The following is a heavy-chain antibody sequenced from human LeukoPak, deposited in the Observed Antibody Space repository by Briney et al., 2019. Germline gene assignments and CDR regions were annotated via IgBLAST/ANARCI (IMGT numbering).Heavy chain of an antibody. CDR2: IYYSGST. Sequence: SETLSLTCTVSGGSISSSSYYWGWIRQPPGKGLEWSGSIYYSGSTYYNPSLKRRVAISVDTSKNQFSLKLRSVTAADTAVYYCGHSGSYYLFDYWGQGTLVTVSS. J-gene: IGHJ4*02. V-gene: IGHV4-39*01. D-gene: IGHD1-26*01. CDR1: GGSISSSSYY. CDR3: GHSGSYYLFDY.